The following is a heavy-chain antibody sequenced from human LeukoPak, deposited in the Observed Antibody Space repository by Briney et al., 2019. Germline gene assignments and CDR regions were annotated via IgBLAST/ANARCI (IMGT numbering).Heavy chain of an antibody. CDR1: GYTFTGYY. Sequence: GASVTVSCKASGYTFTGYYIQWMRQAPGQGLEWMGWINPYSGGTKYAQSLQGRVTMTRDTSISSAYMELSRLGSDDTAVYFCARLREGLYHFDSWGQGTLVTVSS. CDR2: INPYSGGT. V-gene: IGHV1-2*02. CDR3: ARLREGLYHFDS. D-gene: IGHD2-2*02. J-gene: IGHJ4*02.